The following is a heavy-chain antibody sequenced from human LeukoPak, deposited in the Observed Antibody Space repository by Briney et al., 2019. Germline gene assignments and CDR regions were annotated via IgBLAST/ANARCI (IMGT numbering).Heavy chain of an antibody. CDR1: GFTFSSYW. J-gene: IGHJ4*02. V-gene: IGHV4-34*01. CDR2: INHSGST. D-gene: IGHD2-21*01. Sequence: GSLRLSCAASGFTFSSYWMSWVRQPPGKGLEWIGEINHSGSTNYNPSLKSRVTISVDTSKNQFSLKLNSVTAADTAVYYCARGSFPDYWGQGTLVTVSS. CDR3: ARGSFPDY.